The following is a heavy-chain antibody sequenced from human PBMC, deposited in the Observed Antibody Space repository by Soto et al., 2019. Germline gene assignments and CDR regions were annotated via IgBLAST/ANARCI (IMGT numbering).Heavy chain of an antibody. D-gene: IGHD3-3*01. V-gene: IGHV1-69*13. Sequence: SVKVSCKASGGTFSSYAISWMRQAPGQGLERMGGVIPTFGTANYAQKFQGRVTITADESTSTAYMELSSLRSEDTAVYYCARQLEPYYDFWSGPRRALHYCYYYGMDVWGQGTTVTVAS. CDR1: GGTFSSYA. J-gene: IGHJ6*02. CDR3: ARQLEPYYDFWSGPRRALHYCYYYGMDV. CDR2: VIPTFGTA.